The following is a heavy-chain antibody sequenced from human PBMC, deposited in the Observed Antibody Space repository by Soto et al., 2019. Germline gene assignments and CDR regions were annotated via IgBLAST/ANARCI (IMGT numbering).Heavy chain of an antibody. V-gene: IGHV1-69*06. CDR1: GGTFNSYL. CDR3: ERGLDQPPVGLDFDT. Sequence: QVQLVQSGAEVKNPGSSVKVSCKTYGGTFNSYLIDWVRQAPVQGLEWMGGIIPAFGTAKYAQKFQGRVTITADKSTTTAYMELRKLTSEDTAVYYCERGLDQPPVGLDFDTWGQGTLVTVSS. J-gene: IGHJ4*02. D-gene: IGHD2-2*01. CDR2: IIPAFGTA.